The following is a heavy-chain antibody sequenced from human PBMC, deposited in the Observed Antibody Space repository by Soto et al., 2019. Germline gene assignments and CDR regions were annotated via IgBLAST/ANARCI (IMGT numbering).Heavy chain of an antibody. Sequence: SETLSLTCTVSGGSISSYYWSWIRQPAGKGLEWIGRIYTSGSTNYNPSLKSRVTMSVDTSKNQFSLKLSSVTAADTAVHYCARGSPRGRDYTHFDYCGQGTLVTVSS. D-gene: IGHD4-17*01. V-gene: IGHV4-4*07. CDR3: ARGSPRGRDYTHFDY. J-gene: IGHJ4*02. CDR2: IYTSGST. CDR1: GGSISSYY.